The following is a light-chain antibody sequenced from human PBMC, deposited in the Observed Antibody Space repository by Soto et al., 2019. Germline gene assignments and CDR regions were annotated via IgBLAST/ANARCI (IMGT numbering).Light chain of an antibody. CDR1: TGAVTNGHY. CDR3: LLSFGGARV. V-gene: IGLV7-46*02. Sequence: QAVVPQEPSLTVSPGGTVTLTCGSSTGAVTNGHYPYWFQQKPGQAPRTLVYDTSKTQSWTPSRFSGSLLGGKAALTLLGAQSEDEAEYYCLLSFGGARVFGGGTKVTVL. J-gene: IGLJ3*02. CDR2: DTS.